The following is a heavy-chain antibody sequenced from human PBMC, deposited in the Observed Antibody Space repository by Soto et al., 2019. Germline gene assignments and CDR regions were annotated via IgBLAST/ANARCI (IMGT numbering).Heavy chain of an antibody. J-gene: IGHJ5*02. CDR3: ARHRCGGSCYPDYNWFDP. Sequence: SETLSLTCTVSGGSISSSSYYWGWIRQPPGKGLEWIGSIYYSGSTYYNPSLKSRVTISVDTSKNQFSLKLSSVTAADTAVYYCARHRCGGSCYPDYNWFDPWGQGTLVTVSS. V-gene: IGHV4-39*01. CDR1: GGSISSSSYY. CDR2: IYYSGST. D-gene: IGHD2-15*01.